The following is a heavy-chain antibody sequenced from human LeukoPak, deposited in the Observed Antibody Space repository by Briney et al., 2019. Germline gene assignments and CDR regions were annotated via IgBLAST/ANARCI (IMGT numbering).Heavy chain of an antibody. CDR1: GFTFSSYA. CDR2: ISGGGSSI. CDR3: AKDNRDYFDY. V-gene: IGHV3-23*01. J-gene: IGHJ4*02. Sequence: GVSLRLSCAASGFTFSSYAMSWVRQAPGKGLEWVSAISGGGSSIYYADSVKGRSTVSRDNSKNTLFLQMSSLRAEDTAVYYCAKDNRDYFDYWGQGTLVTVSS. D-gene: IGHD3-16*02.